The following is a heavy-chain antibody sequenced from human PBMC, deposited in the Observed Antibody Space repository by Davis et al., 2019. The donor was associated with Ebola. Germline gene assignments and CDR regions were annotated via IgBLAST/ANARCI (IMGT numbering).Heavy chain of an antibody. J-gene: IGHJ4*02. V-gene: IGHV3-7*01. D-gene: IGHD1-1*01. Sequence: GESLKISCAASGFTFGDYWMNWVRQAPGKGLEWVANIDEDGGVKSYVDSVKGRFTISRDNVKNSVYLQMGSLRAEDTAVYYCARGTLLPGTDYWGRGTLVAVSS. CDR2: IDEDGGVK. CDR3: ARGTLLPGTDY. CDR1: GFTFGDYW.